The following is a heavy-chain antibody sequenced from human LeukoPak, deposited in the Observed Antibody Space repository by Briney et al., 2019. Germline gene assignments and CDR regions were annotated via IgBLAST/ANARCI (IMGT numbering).Heavy chain of an antibody. V-gene: IGHV1-8*02. CDR3: ATDGSIVGA. D-gene: IGHD1-26*01. CDR2: VNPDSGNA. CDR1: GYTFDNYD. Sequence: GASVKVSCKASGYTFDNYDINWVRQAPGQGLEWVGWVNPDSGNAGLGQKFRGRFTLTRNTSINTVYMEVNSLRSDDTAVYYCATDGSIVGAWGQGTLVTVSS. J-gene: IGHJ5*02.